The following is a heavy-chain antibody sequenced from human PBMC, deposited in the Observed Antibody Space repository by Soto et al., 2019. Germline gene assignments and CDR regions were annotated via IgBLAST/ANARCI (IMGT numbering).Heavy chain of an antibody. J-gene: IGHJ1*01. Sequence: QVQLVESGGGVVQPGRSLRLSCAASGFTFSSYGMHWVRQAPGKGLEWVAVIWYDGSNKYYADSVKGRFTISRDNSKNTLYLQMNSLRAEDTAVYYCARDREGFEYFQHWGHGTLVTVSS. V-gene: IGHV3-33*01. CDR1: GFTFSSYG. D-gene: IGHD1-26*01. CDR2: IWYDGSNK. CDR3: ARDREGFEYFQH.